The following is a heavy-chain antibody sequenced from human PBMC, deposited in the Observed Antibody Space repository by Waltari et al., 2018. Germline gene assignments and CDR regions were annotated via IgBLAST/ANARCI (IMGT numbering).Heavy chain of an antibody. CDR2: ENPNSGDT. CDR1: GSTFTSYD. Sequence: QVQLVQSGAEVKKPGASVKVSCKASGSTFTSYDINWFRQATGQGLEWMGWENPNSGDTAYAQKFQGRVTMTKNTSINTAYMELSSLRSEDTAVYYCARGGIAAAGTRYYYAMDVWGQGTTVIVSS. J-gene: IGHJ6*02. CDR3: ARGGIAAAGTRYYYAMDV. V-gene: IGHV1-8*01. D-gene: IGHD6-13*01.